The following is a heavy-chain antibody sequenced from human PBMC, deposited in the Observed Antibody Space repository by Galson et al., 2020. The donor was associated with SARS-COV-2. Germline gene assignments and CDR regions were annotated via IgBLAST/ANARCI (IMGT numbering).Heavy chain of an antibody. V-gene: IGHV4-59*08. CDR2: IYYSGST. J-gene: IGHJ5*02. CDR1: GGSISSYY. CDR3: ARNYDSSGYTYNWFGP. Sequence: SETLSLTCTVSGGSISSYYWSWIRQPPGKGLEWIGYIYYSGSTNYNPSLKSRVTISVDTSKNQFSLKLSSVTAAGTAVYYCARNYDSSGYTYNWFGPLGQGTLVTVSS. D-gene: IGHD3-22*01.